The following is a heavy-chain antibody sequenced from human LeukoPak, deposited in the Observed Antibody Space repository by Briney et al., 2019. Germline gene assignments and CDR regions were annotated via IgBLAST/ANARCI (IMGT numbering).Heavy chain of an antibody. V-gene: IGHV5-51*01. CDR2: IYPGDSDT. CDR3: ARSALVRYFGWLYSPYYYMDV. D-gene: IGHD3-9*01. CDR1: GYSFTSYW. J-gene: IGHJ6*03. Sequence: GESLKISCKGSGYSFTSYWIGWVRQMPGKGLEWMGIIYPGDSDTRYSPSFQGQVTISADKSISTAYLQWSSLKASDTAMYYCARSALVRYFGWLYSPYYYMDVWGKGTTVTVSS.